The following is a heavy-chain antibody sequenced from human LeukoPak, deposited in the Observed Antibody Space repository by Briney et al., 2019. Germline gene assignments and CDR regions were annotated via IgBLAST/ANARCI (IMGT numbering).Heavy chain of an antibody. V-gene: IGHV3-74*01. CDR3: SRGRNWDDGDY. D-gene: IGHD1-1*01. CDR2: INSDGSIV. Sequence: PGGSLRLSCAASGFTFNTYWMYWVRQAPGKGLAWVSHINSDGSIVNYGDSVKGRFTISRDNAKNTLYLQMNSLRADDAALYFCSRGRNWDDGDYWGQGTLVTVSS. CDR1: GFTFNTYW. J-gene: IGHJ4*02.